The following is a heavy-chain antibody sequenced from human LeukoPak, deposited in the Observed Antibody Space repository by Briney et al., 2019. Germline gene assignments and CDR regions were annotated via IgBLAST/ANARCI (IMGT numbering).Heavy chain of an antibody. Sequence: SETLSLTCAVSGGSISSSNWWSWVRQPPGKGLEWIGGIYHSGSTNYNPSLKSRVTISVDKSKNQFSLKLSSVTAADTAVYYCAKVPGRLDPFDYWGQGTLVTVSS. J-gene: IGHJ4*02. CDR2: IYHSGST. V-gene: IGHV4-4*02. CDR3: AKVPGRLDPFDY. CDR1: GGSISSSNW. D-gene: IGHD3-16*01.